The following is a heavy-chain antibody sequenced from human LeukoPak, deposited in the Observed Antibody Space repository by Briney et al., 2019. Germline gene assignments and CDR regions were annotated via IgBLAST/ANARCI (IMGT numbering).Heavy chain of an antibody. Sequence: GGSLRLSCAASGFTFGDYGMSWVRQAPGKGLEWVSGINWNGGSTGYADSVKGRFTISRDNAKNSLYLQMNSLRAEDTALYYCARARSSVPGYYFDYWGQGTLVTVSS. CDR3: ARARSSVPGYYFDY. CDR2: INWNGGST. J-gene: IGHJ4*02. D-gene: IGHD6-25*01. V-gene: IGHV3-20*04. CDR1: GFTFGDYG.